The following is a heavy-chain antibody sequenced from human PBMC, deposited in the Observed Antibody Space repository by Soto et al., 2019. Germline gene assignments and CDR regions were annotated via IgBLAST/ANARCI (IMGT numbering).Heavy chain of an antibody. CDR1: AFTVSSNY. CDR2: IYSGGST. D-gene: IGHD3-16*02. CDR3: ASDYWGSYRYDAFYI. V-gene: IGHV3-66*01. Sequence: EVQLVESGGGFVQPGGSMRLSGAASAFTVSSNYMSWVRQPPGKALEWVSVIYSGGSTYYADSVKCRFTIARDNSKNTLYLHMNSMSAEDTAVYYCASDYWGSYRYDAFYIWGQATMVTVSS. J-gene: IGHJ3*02.